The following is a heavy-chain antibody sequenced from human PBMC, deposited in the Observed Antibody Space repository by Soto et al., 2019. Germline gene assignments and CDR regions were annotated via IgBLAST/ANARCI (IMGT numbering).Heavy chain of an antibody. CDR1: GGSISSGGYS. V-gene: IGHV4-30-2*01. CDR3: ASSTVGVRYDY. D-gene: IGHD4-17*01. J-gene: IGHJ4*02. Sequence: SETLSLTCAVSGGSISSGGYSWSWIRQPPGKGLEWIGYIYHSGSTYYNPSLKSRVTISVDRSKNQFSLKLSSVTAADTAAYYCASSTVGVRYDYWGQGTLVTVSS. CDR2: IYHSGST.